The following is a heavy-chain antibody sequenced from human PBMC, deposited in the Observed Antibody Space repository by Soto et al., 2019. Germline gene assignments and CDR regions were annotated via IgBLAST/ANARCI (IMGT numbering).Heavy chain of an antibody. CDR2: IDPSDSYT. Sequence: VESLKISCKGSGYIFTSYWISWVRQMPGKVLEWMGRIDPSDSYTNYSPSFQGHVTISADKSISTAYLQWSSLKASDTAMYYCARQTYGMDVWGQGTTVTVSS. CDR1: GYIFTSYW. V-gene: IGHV5-10-1*01. CDR3: ARQTYGMDV. J-gene: IGHJ6*02.